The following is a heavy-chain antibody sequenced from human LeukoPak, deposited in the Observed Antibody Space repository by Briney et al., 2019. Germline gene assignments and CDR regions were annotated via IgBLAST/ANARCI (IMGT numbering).Heavy chain of an antibody. V-gene: IGHV4-59*08. CDR2: IHYSGST. D-gene: IGHD3-16*01. CDR1: GHSISTYY. CDR3: ARRAINSVMFDY. Sequence: SETLSLTCTVSGHSISTYYWSWIRQPPGKGLEWIGYIHYSGSTNYNPSLRSRVTISVDTSKNQFSLKLSSATAADTAVYFCARRAINSVMFDYWGQGTLVTVSS. J-gene: IGHJ4*02.